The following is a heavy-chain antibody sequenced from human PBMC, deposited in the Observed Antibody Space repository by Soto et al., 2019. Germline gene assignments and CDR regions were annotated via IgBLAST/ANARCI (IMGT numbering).Heavy chain of an antibody. D-gene: IGHD5-18*01. CDR2: ISYDGSNK. CDR3: AKYSFRPAPGYSYGTGVDY. V-gene: IGHV3-30*18. CDR1: GFTFSSYG. Sequence: PGGSLRLSCAASGFTFSSYGMHWVRQAPGKGLEWVAVISYDGSNKYYADSVKGRFTISRDNSKNTLYLQMNSLRAEDTAVYYCAKYSFRPAPGYSYGTGVDYWGQGTLVTVSS. J-gene: IGHJ4*02.